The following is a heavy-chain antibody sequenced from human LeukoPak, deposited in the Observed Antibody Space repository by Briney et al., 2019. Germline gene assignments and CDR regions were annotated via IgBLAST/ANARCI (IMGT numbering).Heavy chain of an antibody. J-gene: IGHJ5*02. D-gene: IGHD3-16*02. V-gene: IGHV4-4*07. CDR3: ARDKSSDYVWGSYRPDNWFDP. CDR1: GGSISSYY. CDR2: IYTSGST. Sequence: PSETLSLTCTVSGGSISSYYWSWIRQPAGKGLGWIGRIYTSGSTNYNPSLKSRVTMSVDTSKNQFSLKLSSVTAADTAVYYCARDKSSDYVWGSYRPDNWFDPWGQGTLVTVSS.